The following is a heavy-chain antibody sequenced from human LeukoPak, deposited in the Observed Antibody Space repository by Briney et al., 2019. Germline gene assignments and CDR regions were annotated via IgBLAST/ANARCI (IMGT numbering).Heavy chain of an antibody. J-gene: IGHJ4*02. Sequence: AAAMAPCKGCGCTFTSYGISLVGQAPGQGHEWMGWISAYNGNTNYAQKLQGRATMTTDTSTSTAYMELRSLTSDDTAVYYCARVYRDSYGQNWGQGTLVTVCS. D-gene: IGHD5-18*01. V-gene: IGHV1-18*04. CDR3: ARVYRDSYGQN. CDR2: ISAYNGNT. CDR1: GCTFTSYG.